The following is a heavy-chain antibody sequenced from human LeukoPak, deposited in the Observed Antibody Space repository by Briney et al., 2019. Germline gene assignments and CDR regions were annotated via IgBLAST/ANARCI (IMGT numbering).Heavy chain of an antibody. CDR2: IYYSGSS. D-gene: IGHD5-24*01. V-gene: IGHV4-34*01. CDR3: ARHRSGWLQSSFDY. J-gene: IGHJ4*02. Sequence: SETLSLTCAVYGGSFSGYYWSWIRQPPGKGLEWIGSIYYSGSSFDNPALKSRVTISVDTSKNQFSLKLSSVTAADTAVYYCARHRSGWLQSSFDYWGQGTLVTVSS. CDR1: GGSFSGYY.